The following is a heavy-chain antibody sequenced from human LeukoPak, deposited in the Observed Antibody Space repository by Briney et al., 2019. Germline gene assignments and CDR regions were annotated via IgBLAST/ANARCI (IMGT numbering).Heavy chain of an antibody. J-gene: IGHJ4*02. V-gene: IGHV3-30-3*01. Sequence: PGGSLRLSCTASGFTFSDYWMTWVRQAPGKGLEWVAVISYDGSNKYYADSVKGRFTISRDNSKNTLYLQMNSLRAEDTAVYYCARDMTTVNTGDYWGQGTLVTVSS. CDR3: ARDMTTVNTGDY. CDR2: ISYDGSNK. D-gene: IGHD4-17*01. CDR1: GFTFSDYW.